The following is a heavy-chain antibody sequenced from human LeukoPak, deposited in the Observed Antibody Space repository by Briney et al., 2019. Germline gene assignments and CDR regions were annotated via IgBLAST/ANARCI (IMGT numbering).Heavy chain of an antibody. J-gene: IGHJ4*02. CDR3: ARSSGWYWYFDS. CDR1: GFTFSSYE. D-gene: IGHD6-19*01. Sequence: GGSLRLSCAASGFTFSSYEMNWVRQAPGKGLEWVSYISSSGSTIYYADSVKGRFTISRDNAKNSLYLQMNSLRAEDTAVYYCARSSGWYWYFDSWAREPWSPSPQ. V-gene: IGHV3-48*03. CDR2: ISSSGSTI.